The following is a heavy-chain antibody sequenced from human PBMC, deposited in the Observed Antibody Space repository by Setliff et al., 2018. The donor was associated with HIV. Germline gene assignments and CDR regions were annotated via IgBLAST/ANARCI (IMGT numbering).Heavy chain of an antibody. D-gene: IGHD6-19*01. CDR1: GYTLSELI. CDR2: FDPEDGDT. V-gene: IGHV1-24*01. CDR3: ATAKEHWLSEGGFDY. Sequence: GASVKVSCKVSGYTLSELIMHWVRQAPGKGLEWMGRFDPEDGDTLYAQRLQGRVIMTEDSSTDTAYMELSSLTSDDTAVYYCATAKEHWLSEGGFDYWGQGTLVTVSS. J-gene: IGHJ4*02.